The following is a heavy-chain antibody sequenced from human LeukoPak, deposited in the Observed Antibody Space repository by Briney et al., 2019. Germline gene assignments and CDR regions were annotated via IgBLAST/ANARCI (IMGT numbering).Heavy chain of an antibody. V-gene: IGHV3-30*18. J-gene: IGHJ4*02. CDR2: ISYDGSNK. CDR3: AKDFSSGSYYISPFDY. CDR1: GFTFSSYG. D-gene: IGHD1-26*01. Sequence: GGSLRLSCAASGFTFSSYGIHCVRQAPGQGLEWVAVISYDGSNKYYADSVKGRFNISRDNSKNTLYLQMNSLRAEDTAVYYCAKDFSSGSYYISPFDYWGQGTLVTVSS.